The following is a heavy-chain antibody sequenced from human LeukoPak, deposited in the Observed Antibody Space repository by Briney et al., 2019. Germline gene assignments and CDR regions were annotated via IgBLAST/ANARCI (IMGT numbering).Heavy chain of an antibody. J-gene: IGHJ6*03. CDR1: GGSFSGYY. CDR3: ARHSCSGGSCYGRYYYYYMDV. V-gene: IGHV4-34*01. D-gene: IGHD2-15*01. Sequence: SETLSLTCAVYGGSFSGYYWSWIRQPPGKGLEWIGEINHSGSTNYNPSLKSRVTISVDTSKNQFSLRLSSVTAADTAVYYCARHSCSGGSCYGRYYYYYMDVWGKGTTVTISS. CDR2: INHSGST.